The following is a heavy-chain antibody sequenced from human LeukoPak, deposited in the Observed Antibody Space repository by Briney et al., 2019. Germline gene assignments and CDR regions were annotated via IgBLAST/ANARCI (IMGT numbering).Heavy chain of an antibody. CDR3: AKDMWPDSRESHDAFDI. J-gene: IGHJ3*02. D-gene: IGHD3-22*01. CDR2: ISWNSGSI. Sequence: GGSLRLSCEASGFTFNTYSMNWARQAPGKGLEWVSGISWNSGSIGYADSVKGRFTISRDNAKNSLYLQMNSLRAEDTALYYCAKDMWPDSRESHDAFDIWGQGTMVTVSS. V-gene: IGHV3-9*01. CDR1: GFTFNTYS.